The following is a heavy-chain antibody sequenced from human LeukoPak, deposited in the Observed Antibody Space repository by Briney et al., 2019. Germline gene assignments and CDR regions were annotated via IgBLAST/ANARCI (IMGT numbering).Heavy chain of an antibody. J-gene: IGHJ6*03. CDR3: ARAVAGSPYYYYYMDV. Sequence: PSGTLSLTCTVSGGSISSYYWSWIRQPPGKGLEWIGYIYYSGSTNYNPSLKSRVTISVDTSKNQFSLKLSSVTAADTAVYYCARAVAGSPYYYYYMDVWGKGTTVTVSS. CDR1: GGSISSYY. D-gene: IGHD6-19*01. CDR2: IYYSGST. V-gene: IGHV4-59*01.